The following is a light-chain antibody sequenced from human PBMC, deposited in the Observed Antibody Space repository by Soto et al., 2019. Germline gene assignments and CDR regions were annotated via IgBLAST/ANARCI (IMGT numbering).Light chain of an antibody. CDR2: AAS. J-gene: IGKJ5*01. V-gene: IGKV1-9*01. CDR1: QTISSW. Sequence: DIQLTQSPSFVSEYVGDRVTINCRASQTISSWLAWYQQKPGKAPKLLIYAASTLESGVPSRFSATVSGTEFSLTITSLQPEDFATYYCQQLFDSPITFGQGTRLEI. CDR3: QQLFDSPIT.